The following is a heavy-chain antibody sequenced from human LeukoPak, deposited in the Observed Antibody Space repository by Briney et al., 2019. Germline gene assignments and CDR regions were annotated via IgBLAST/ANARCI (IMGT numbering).Heavy chain of an antibody. CDR3: ARLSNPYGSFHLDF. Sequence: SETLSLTCTVSGDSIRNYYWSWIRQPPGKGLEWIGYIHYSGRTNYSPSLKRRVTMSVDTSKNQFSMRLSSVTAADTAFYYCARLSNPYGSFHLDFWGQGTLVTVSS. D-gene: IGHD1-26*01. V-gene: IGHV4-59*08. J-gene: IGHJ4*02. CDR2: IHYSGRT. CDR1: GDSIRNYY.